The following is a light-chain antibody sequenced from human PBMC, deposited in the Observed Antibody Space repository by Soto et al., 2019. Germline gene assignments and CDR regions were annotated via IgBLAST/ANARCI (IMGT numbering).Light chain of an antibody. V-gene: IGLV2-14*03. CDR1: NSDIGGYNY. CDR2: DVS. Sequence: QSALTQPASVSGSPGQSITISCTGTNSDIGGYNYVSWYQQLPGKAPKLVIYDVSNRPSGISNRFSGSKSGNTASLTISGLQAEAEADYYCGSSTINNTPYVFGTGTKVTVL. CDR3: GSSTINNTPYV. J-gene: IGLJ1*01.